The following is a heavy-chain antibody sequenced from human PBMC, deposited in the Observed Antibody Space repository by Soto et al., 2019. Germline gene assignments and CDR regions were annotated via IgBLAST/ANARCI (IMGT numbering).Heavy chain of an antibody. CDR1: GGSISSSSYY. J-gene: IGHJ6*02. D-gene: IGHD2-15*01. CDR3: RVTISVDKSRNKFSLKLSPVTAADTAVYYCASVLGYCSGGSCYSYYYYGMDV. V-gene: IGHV4-39*01. Sequence: SETLSLTCTVSGGSISSSSYYWGWIRQPPGKGLEWIGSIYYSGSTYYNPSLKSRVTISVDTSKNQFSLKLSSVTTAYTPSLRGRVTISVDKSRNKFSLKLSPVTAADTAVYYCASVLGYCSGGSCYSYYYYGMDVWGQGTTVTVSS. CDR2: IYYSGST.